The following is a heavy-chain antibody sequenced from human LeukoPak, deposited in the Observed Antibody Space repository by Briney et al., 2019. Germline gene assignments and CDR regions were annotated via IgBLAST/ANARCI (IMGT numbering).Heavy chain of an antibody. CDR1: GFTFGDYA. J-gene: IGHJ4*02. CDR3: TRVSDFWSGLHHDY. CDR2: IRSKAYGGTT. Sequence: GGSLRLSCTASGFTFGDYAMSWVRQAPGKGLEWVGFIRSKAYGGTTEYAASVKGRFTISRDDPKSIAYLQMNSLKTEDTAVYYCTRVSDFWSGLHHDYWGQGTLVTVSS. V-gene: IGHV3-49*04. D-gene: IGHD3-3*01.